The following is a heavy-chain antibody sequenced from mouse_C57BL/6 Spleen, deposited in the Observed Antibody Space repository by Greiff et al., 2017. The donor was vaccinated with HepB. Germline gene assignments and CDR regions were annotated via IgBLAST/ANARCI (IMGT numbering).Heavy chain of an antibody. CDR3: ARRDDGYYYFAY. Sequence: QVQLQQSGAELVKPGASVKLSCKASGYTFTSYWMHWVKQRPGQGLEWIGMIHPNSGSTNYNEKFKSKATLTVDKSSSTAYMQLSSLTSEDSAVYYCARRDDGYYYFAYWGQGTLVTVSA. CDR1: GYTFTSYW. D-gene: IGHD2-3*01. CDR2: IHPNSGST. V-gene: IGHV1-64*01. J-gene: IGHJ3*01.